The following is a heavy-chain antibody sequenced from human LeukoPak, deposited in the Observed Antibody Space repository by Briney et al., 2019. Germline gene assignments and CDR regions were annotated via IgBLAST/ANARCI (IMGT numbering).Heavy chain of an antibody. J-gene: IGHJ6*03. CDR3: AVYYDRRYYMDV. D-gene: IGHD3-22*01. V-gene: IGHV1-18*01. Sequence: ASVKVSCKASGYTFTRYGITWVRRAPGQGLEWMGWIRAYNGNTNYAQKLQGRVTMTTDTSTSTAYMELRSLISDDTAVYYCAVYYDRRYYMDVWGKGTTVTVSS. CDR2: IRAYNGNT. CDR1: GYTFTRYG.